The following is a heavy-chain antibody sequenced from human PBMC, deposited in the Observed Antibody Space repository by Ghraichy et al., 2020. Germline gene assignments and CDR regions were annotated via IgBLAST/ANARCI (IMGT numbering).Heavy chain of an antibody. CDR3: AKIGRGYSYGPIDY. CDR1: GFTFSSYG. V-gene: IGHV3-30*18. CDR2: ISYDGSIK. D-gene: IGHD5-18*01. Sequence: GESLNISCAASGFTFSSYGMHWVRQAPGKGLEWVAVISYDGSIKYYADSVKCRFTISRDNSKNTLYLQMNSLRAEDTAVYYCAKIGRGYSYGPIDYWGQGTLVTVSS. J-gene: IGHJ4*02.